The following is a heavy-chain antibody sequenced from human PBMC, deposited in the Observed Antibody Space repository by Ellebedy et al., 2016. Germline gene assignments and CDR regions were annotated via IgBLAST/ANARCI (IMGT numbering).Heavy chain of an antibody. J-gene: IGHJ4*02. CDR3: SRDLVD. D-gene: IGHD3-9*01. CDR2: VNSDGTTT. V-gene: IGHV3-74*01. CDR1: GFTFSNYW. Sequence: HTGGSLRLSCAASGFTFSNYWMSWVRQAPGKGLEWVSRVNSDGTTTTYAAPVKGRFTISRDNTKNTLSLQMNSLRVEDTAVYYCSRDLVDWGQGILVTVSS.